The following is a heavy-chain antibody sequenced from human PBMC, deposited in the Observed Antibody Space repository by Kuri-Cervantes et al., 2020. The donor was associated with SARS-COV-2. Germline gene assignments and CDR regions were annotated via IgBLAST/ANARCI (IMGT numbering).Heavy chain of an antibody. V-gene: IGHV4-61*02. Sequence: SETLSLTCTVSGGSISSGSYYWSWIRQPAGKGLEWIGRIYTSGSTNYNPSLKSQVTISVDTSKNQFSLKLSSVTAADTAVYYCARVLYSSSWGLDYWGQGTLVTVSS. CDR1: GGSISSGSYY. D-gene: IGHD6-13*01. CDR2: IYTSGST. CDR3: ARVLYSSSWGLDY. J-gene: IGHJ4*02.